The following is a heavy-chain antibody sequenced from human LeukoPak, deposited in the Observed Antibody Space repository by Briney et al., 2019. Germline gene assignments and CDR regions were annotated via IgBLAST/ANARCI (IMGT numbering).Heavy chain of an antibody. D-gene: IGHD2-15*01. CDR1: GYTFTGYY. CDR2: INPSSGGT. CDR3: ARDLVGWELLPWDAFDI. Sequence: GASVKVSCKASGYTFTGYYMHWVRQAPGQGLEWMGRINPSSGGTNYAQKFQGRVTMTRDTSISTAYMELSRLRSDDTAVYYCARDLVGWELLPWDAFDIWGQGTMVTVSS. V-gene: IGHV1-2*06. J-gene: IGHJ3*02.